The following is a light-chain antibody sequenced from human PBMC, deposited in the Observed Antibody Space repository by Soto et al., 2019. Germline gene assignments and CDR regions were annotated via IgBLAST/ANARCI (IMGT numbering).Light chain of an antibody. V-gene: IGKV3-15*01. CDR3: QQYNTLPPLT. CDR2: GAS. CDR1: QSVRSD. Sequence: VVMTQSPATVSVSPGETVTLSCRASQSVRSDVAWYQQRPGQAPRLLIFGASSRVADVPARFSGSGSGTAFTLTISSLQSEDFAVYHCQQYNTLPPLTFGQGTKV. J-gene: IGKJ1*01.